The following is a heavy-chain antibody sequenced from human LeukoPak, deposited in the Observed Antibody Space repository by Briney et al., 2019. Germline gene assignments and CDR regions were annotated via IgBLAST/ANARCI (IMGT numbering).Heavy chain of an antibody. CDR1: GGSISSSSYY. J-gene: IGHJ5*02. CDR2: IYYSGST. Sequence: SETLSLTCTVSGGSISSSSYYWGWIRQPPGKGLEWIGSIYYSGSTYYNPSLKSRVTISVDTSENQFSLKLSSVTAADTAVYYCANTLRSAVTTICWFDPWGQGTLVTVSS. CDR3: ANTLRSAVTTICWFDP. V-gene: IGHV4-39*01. D-gene: IGHD4-17*01.